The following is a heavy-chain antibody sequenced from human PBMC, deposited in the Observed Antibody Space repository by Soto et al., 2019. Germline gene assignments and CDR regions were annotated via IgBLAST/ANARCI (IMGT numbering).Heavy chain of an antibody. CDR1: VFTFSSYA. V-gene: IGHV3-23*01. CDR2: ISGSGGST. CDR3: AKDSPYYDSSSFDY. J-gene: IGHJ4*02. Sequence: VGSLRLSCASSVFTFSSYAMSCVRQAPGKGLEWVSAISGSGGSTYYADSVKGRFTISRDNSKNTLYLQMNSLRAEDTAVYYCAKDSPYYDSSSFDYWCQGTLVTVSS. D-gene: IGHD3-22*01.